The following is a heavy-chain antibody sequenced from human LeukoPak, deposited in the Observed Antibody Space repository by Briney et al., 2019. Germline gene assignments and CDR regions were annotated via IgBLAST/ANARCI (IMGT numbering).Heavy chain of an antibody. J-gene: IGHJ3*02. D-gene: IGHD1-20*01. CDR1: GYTFTGYY. CDR3: ARVPITGTTVDAFDI. V-gene: IGHV1-2*04. CDR2: INPNSGGT. Sequence: ASVKVSCKASGYTFTGYYMHWERQAPGQGLEWMGWINPNSGGTNYAQKFQGWVTMTRDTSISTAYMELSRLRSDDTAVYYCARVPITGTTVDAFDIWGQGTMVTVSS.